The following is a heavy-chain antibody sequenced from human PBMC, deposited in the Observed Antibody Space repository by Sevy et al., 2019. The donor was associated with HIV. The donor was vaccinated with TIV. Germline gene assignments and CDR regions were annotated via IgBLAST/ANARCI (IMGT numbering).Heavy chain of an antibody. D-gene: IGHD5-18*01. CDR2: ISGSGIST. J-gene: IGHJ4*02. CDR3: AKESEIQPHYYFEY. CDR1: GFTFSSYA. Sequence: GGSLRLSCVASGFTFSSYAMSWIRQAPGKGLEWVSAISGSGISTYYEDSVKGRFTISRDNSKNTVFMQMNSLRAEDTAVYYCAKESEIQPHYYFEYWGPGTLVTVSS. V-gene: IGHV3-23*01.